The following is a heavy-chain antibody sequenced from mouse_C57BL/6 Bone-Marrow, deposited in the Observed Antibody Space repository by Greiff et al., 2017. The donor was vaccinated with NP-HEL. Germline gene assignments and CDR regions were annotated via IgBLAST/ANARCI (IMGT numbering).Heavy chain of an antibody. CDR3: EIYPHLAY. CDR1: GYTFTSYW. CDR2: IDPSDSYT. J-gene: IGHJ3*01. D-gene: IGHD2-3*01. V-gene: IGHV1-69*01. Sequence: VQLQQPGAELVMPGASVKLSCKASGYTFTSYWMHWVKQRPGQGLEWIGEIDPSDSYTNYNQKFKGKSTLTVDKSSSTAYMQLSSLTSEDSAVYYCEIYPHLAYWGTGTLVTVSA.